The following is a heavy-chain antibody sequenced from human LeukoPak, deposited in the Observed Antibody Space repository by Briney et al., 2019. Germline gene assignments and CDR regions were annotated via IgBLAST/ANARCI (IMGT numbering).Heavy chain of an antibody. J-gene: IGHJ4*02. CDR1: GFTFSSYG. D-gene: IGHD3-16*01. CDR3: AHGLGSRDY. CDR2: ISYDGSNK. Sequence: GGSLRLSCAASGFTFSSYGMHWVRQAPGKGLEWVAVISYDGSNKYYADSVKGRFTISRDNSKNTLYLQMNSLRAEDTAVYYCAHGLGSRDYWGQGTLVTVSS. V-gene: IGHV3-30*03.